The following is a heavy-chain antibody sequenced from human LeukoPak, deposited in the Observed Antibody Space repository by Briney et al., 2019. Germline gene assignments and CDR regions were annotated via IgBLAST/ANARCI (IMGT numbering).Heavy chain of an antibody. D-gene: IGHD3-3*01. Sequence: PSETLSLTCAVYGGSFSGYYWSWIRQPPGKGLEWIGSIYHSGSTYYNPSLKSRVTISVDTSKNQFSLKLSSVTAADTAVYYCARQEGYYDFWSGIDYWGQGTLVTVSS. J-gene: IGHJ4*02. CDR2: IYHSGST. V-gene: IGHV4-34*01. CDR1: GGSFSGYY. CDR3: ARQEGYYDFWSGIDY.